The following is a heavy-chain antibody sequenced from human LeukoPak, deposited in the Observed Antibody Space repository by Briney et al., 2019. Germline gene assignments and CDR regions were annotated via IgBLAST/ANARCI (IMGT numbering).Heavy chain of an antibody. CDR1: GFTSSSYA. D-gene: IGHD2-2*01. V-gene: IGHV3-30-3*01. CDR2: ISYDGSNK. CDR3: ARAPFSYCSSTSCYLDY. Sequence: PGRSLRLSCAASGFTSSSYAMRWVRQAPGKGLEWVAVISYDGSNKYYADSVKGRFTISRDNSKNTLYLQMNSLRAEDTAVYYCARAPFSYCSSTSCYLDYWGQGTLVTVSS. J-gene: IGHJ4*02.